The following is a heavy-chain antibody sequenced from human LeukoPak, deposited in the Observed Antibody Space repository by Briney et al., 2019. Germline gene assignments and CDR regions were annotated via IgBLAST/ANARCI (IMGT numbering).Heavy chain of an antibody. CDR2: ISGSGGST. CDR3: ALEDAILTGYYGY. D-gene: IGHD3-9*01. J-gene: IGHJ4*02. V-gene: IGHV3-23*01. Sequence: GGSLRLSCAASGFTFSSYAMSWVRQAPGKGLEWVSAISGSGGSTYYADSVKGRFTISRDNSKNTLYLRMNSLRAEDTAVYYCALEDAILTGYYGYWGQGTLVTVSS. CDR1: GFTFSSYA.